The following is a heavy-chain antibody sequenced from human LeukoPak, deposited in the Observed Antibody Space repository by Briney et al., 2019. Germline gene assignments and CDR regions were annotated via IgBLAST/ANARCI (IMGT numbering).Heavy chain of an antibody. CDR3: AKGHGSTWSTADV. D-gene: IGHD6-13*01. CDR1: GFTFSSYS. V-gene: IGHV3-21*01. CDR2: ISSSSYI. J-gene: IGHJ6*04. Sequence: GGSLRLSCAASGFTFSSYSMNWVRQAPGKGLEWVSSISSSSYIYYADSVKGRFTISRDNSKNTLYLQINSPRAEDSAVYFCAKGHGSTWSTADVWGKGTTVTVSS.